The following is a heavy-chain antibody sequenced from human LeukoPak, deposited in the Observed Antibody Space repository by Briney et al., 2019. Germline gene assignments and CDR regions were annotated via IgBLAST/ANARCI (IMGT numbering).Heavy chain of an antibody. CDR1: GFPFSSYA. CDR3: ARGANGSGSKSAWGFYYYGMDV. Sequence: QPGGSLRLSCTASGFPFSSYAMHWVRQAPGKGLEWVAVISYDGNNKYYADSVKGRFTISRDNSENTLYLQMNSLRTEDTAVYYCARGANGSGSKSAWGFYYYGMDVWGQGTTVTVSS. D-gene: IGHD3-10*01. J-gene: IGHJ6*02. V-gene: IGHV3-30*04. CDR2: ISYDGNNK.